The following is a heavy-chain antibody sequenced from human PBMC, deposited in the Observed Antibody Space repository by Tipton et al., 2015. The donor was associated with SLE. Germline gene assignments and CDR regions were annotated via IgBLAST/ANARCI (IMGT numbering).Heavy chain of an antibody. CDR1: GGSISSYY. CDR3: VRNIVVVPAAELDAFDI. D-gene: IGHD2-2*01. Sequence: TLSLTCTVSGGSISSYYWSWIRQPPGKGLEWIGYIYYSGSTNYNPSLKSRVTISVDTSKNQFSLKLSSVTAADTAVYYCVRNIVVVPAAELDAFDIWGQGTMVTVSS. J-gene: IGHJ3*02. V-gene: IGHV4-59*01. CDR2: IYYSGST.